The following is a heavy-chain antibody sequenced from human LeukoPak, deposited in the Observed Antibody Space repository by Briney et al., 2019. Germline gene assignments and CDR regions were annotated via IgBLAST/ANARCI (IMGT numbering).Heavy chain of an antibody. V-gene: IGHV1-18*01. Sequence: GASVKVSCKASGYTFTSYGISWVRQAPGQGLEWMGWISAYNGNTNYAQKLQGRVTMTTDTSTSTAYMELRSLRSDDTAVYYCARDLEDIPMVRGSADIWGQGTMVTVSS. CDR2: ISAYNGNT. J-gene: IGHJ3*02. CDR3: ARDLEDIPMVRGSADI. D-gene: IGHD3-10*01. CDR1: GYTFTSYG.